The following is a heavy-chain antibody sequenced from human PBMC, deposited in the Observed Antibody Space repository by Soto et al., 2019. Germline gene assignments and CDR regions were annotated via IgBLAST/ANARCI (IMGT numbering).Heavy chain of an antibody. CDR2: IDTYGSAT. CDR3: ARVLKSSGWDNDVFDI. D-gene: IGHD6-19*01. V-gene: IGHV3-74*03. Sequence: GGSLSLSCVASGFPFSSYWMHWVRQAPGKGLVWVSRIDTYGSATKYADSVRGRFTISRDNAKNTMSLQMNSLRAEDTAVYYCARVLKSSGWDNDVFDIWGQGTMVTVSS. CDR1: GFPFSSYW. J-gene: IGHJ3*02.